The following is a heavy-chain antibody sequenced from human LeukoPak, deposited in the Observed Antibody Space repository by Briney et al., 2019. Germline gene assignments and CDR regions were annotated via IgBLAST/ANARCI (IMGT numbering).Heavy chain of an antibody. CDR2: IGPSGNDI. D-gene: IGHD4-23*01. J-gene: IGHJ4*02. CDR1: GFTFSSYA. V-gene: IGHV3-23*01. Sequence: PGGSLRLSCAASGFTFSSYAMSWVRQAPGKGLEWVSVIGPSGNDIHYADSVEGRFTISRDNSRNTLYLQMNSLRAEDTAVYYCAKYAPTTTVVTRFFDHWGQGALVTVSS. CDR3: AKYAPTTTVVTRFFDH.